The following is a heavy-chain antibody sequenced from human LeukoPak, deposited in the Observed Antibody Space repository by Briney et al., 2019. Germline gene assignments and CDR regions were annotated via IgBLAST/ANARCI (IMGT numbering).Heavy chain of an antibody. V-gene: IGHV4-39*01. D-gene: IGHD6-19*01. CDR3: ARHKTYSSAWLFDS. J-gene: IGHJ4*02. Sequence: SETLSLTCTVSGGSISSSSYYWGWIRQPPGKGLEWIGSIYYSGSTYYNPSLKSRVTISVDTSKNQFSLKLSSVTAADTAVYYCARHKTYSSAWLFDSWGQGTLVTVSS. CDR1: GGSISSSSYY. CDR2: IYYSGST.